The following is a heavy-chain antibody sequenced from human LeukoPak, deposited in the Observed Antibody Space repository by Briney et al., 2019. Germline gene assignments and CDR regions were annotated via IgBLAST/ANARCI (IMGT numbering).Heavy chain of an antibody. J-gene: IGHJ5*02. CDR2: INHSGGT. Sequence: SETLSLTCAVYGGSFSGYYWSWIRQPPGKGLEWIGEINHSGGTNYNPSLKSRVTISVDTSKNQFSLKLSSVTAADTAVYYCARPLGSQASLNWFDPWGQGTLVTVSS. D-gene: IGHD6-13*01. CDR3: ARPLGSQASLNWFDP. CDR1: GGSFSGYY. V-gene: IGHV4-34*01.